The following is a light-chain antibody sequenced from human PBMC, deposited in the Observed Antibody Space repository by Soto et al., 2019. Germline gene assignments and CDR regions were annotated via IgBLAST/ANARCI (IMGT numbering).Light chain of an antibody. CDR2: LNSDGSH. Sequence: QSVLTQSPSASASLGASVKLTCTLSSGHRSYAIAWHQQQPEKGPRFLMKLNSDGSHRKGDGIPDRFSGSSSGAERYLTISSLQSEDEADYFCQTWGTGIQVVFGGGTKLTVL. CDR1: SGHRSYA. V-gene: IGLV4-69*01. CDR3: QTWGTGIQVV. J-gene: IGLJ2*01.